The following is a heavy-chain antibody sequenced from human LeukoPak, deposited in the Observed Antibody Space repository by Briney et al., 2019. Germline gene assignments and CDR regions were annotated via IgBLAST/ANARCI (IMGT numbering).Heavy chain of an antibody. Sequence: GASVKVSCKASGYTFTSYDINWVRQAPGQGLEWMGRIIPIFGTANYAQKFQGRVTITADESTSTAYMELSSLRSEDTAVYYCATRGYSGYEGFVYWGQGTLVTVSS. J-gene: IGHJ4*02. V-gene: IGHV1-69*13. CDR1: GYTFTSYD. D-gene: IGHD5-12*01. CDR2: IIPIFGTA. CDR3: ATRGYSGYEGFVY.